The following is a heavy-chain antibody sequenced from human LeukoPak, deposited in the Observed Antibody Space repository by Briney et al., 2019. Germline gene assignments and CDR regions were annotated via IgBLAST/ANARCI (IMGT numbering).Heavy chain of an antibody. D-gene: IGHD3-16*01. CDR3: ARAVITFGHDY. J-gene: IGHJ4*02. CDR2: IYYSGST. Sequence: SETLSLTCTVSGGSISSSSYYWGWIRQPPGKGLEWIGNIYYSGSTYYNPSLKSRVTISVDTSKNQFSLKLSSVTAADTAVYYCARAVITFGHDYWGQGTLVTVS. CDR1: GGSISSSSYY. V-gene: IGHV4-39*07.